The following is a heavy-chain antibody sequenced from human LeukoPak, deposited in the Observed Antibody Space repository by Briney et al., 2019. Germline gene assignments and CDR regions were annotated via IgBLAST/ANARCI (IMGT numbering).Heavy chain of an antibody. Sequence: GGSLRLSCAASGFTFSSYTMNWVRQAPGKGLEWVSSISSSSSYIHYADSVKGRFTISRDNAKNPLYLQVNSLRAEDTAVYYCARERIPGVSAFNIWGQGTMVSVSS. V-gene: IGHV3-21*01. CDR1: GFTFSSYT. CDR2: ISSSSSYI. CDR3: ARERIPGVSAFNI. D-gene: IGHD2-15*01. J-gene: IGHJ3*02.